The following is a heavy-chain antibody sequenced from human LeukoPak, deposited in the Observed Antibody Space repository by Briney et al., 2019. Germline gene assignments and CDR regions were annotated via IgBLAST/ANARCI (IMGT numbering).Heavy chain of an antibody. CDR3: ARAKVRFGYTYGYDY. J-gene: IGHJ4*02. V-gene: IGHV3-13*04. CDR1: GFTFSSND. D-gene: IGHD5-18*01. Sequence: GGSLRLSCAASGFTFSSNDMHWVRKATGKGLEWVSAIGSAGDTFYPDSVKGRFTISRENAKNSLYLQMNSLRAGDTAVYYCARAKVRFGYTYGYDYWGQGTLVTVSS. CDR2: IGSAGDT.